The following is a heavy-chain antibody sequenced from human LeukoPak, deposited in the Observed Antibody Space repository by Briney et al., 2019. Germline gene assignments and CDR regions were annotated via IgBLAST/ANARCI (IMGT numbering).Heavy chain of an antibody. CDR3: AKDRDTIMVKVFDY. CDR1: GFAFSSHS. CDR2: ISGSGSST. V-gene: IGHV3-23*01. Sequence: GGSLRLSCAASGFAFSSHSMNWVRQAPGKGLEWVSGISGSGSSTYYADSVKGRFTISRDNSKNTLYLQMNSLRAEDTAVYYCAKDRDTIMVKVFDYWGQGTLVTVSS. J-gene: IGHJ4*02. D-gene: IGHD5-18*01.